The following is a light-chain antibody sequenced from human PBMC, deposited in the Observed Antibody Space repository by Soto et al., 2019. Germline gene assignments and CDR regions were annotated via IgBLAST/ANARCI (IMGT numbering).Light chain of an antibody. J-gene: IGLJ2*01. CDR1: RSDIGGYDY. CDR3: TSYASGSSHVV. V-gene: IGLV2-14*01. Sequence: QSALTQPASVSGSPGQSITLSCTGTRSDIGGYDYVSWHQRHPGKAPKLIIYDVNNRPSGVSNRFAGSKSGNTASLTISGLQAEDEADYYCTSYASGSSHVVFGGGTKLTVL. CDR2: DVN.